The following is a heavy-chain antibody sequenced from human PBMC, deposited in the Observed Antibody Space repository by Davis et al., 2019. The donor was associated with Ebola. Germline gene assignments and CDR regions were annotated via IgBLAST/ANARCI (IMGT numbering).Heavy chain of an antibody. CDR3: ARDRIQWLEQPLYYYYYYGMDV. CDR2: INSDGSST. Sequence: GESLKISCAASGFTFSSYWMHWVRQAPGKGLVWVSRINSDGSSTSYADSVKGRFTISRDNAKNTLYLQMNSLRAEDTAVYYCARDRIQWLEQPLYYYYYYGMDVWGQGTTVTVSS. J-gene: IGHJ6*02. V-gene: IGHV3-74*01. CDR1: GFTFSSYW. D-gene: IGHD6-19*01.